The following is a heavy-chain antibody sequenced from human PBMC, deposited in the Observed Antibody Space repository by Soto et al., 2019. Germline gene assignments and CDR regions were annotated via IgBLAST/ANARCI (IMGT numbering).Heavy chain of an antibody. CDR2: IIPILGIA. Sequence: QVQLVHSGAEVKKPGSSVKVSCKASGGTFSSYTISWVRQAPGQGLEWMGRIIPILGIANYAQKFQGRVTITADKSTSTAYMGLSSLRSEDTAVYYCARDQGYCSSTSCYAFDYWGQGTLVTVSS. D-gene: IGHD2-2*01. CDR3: ARDQGYCSSTSCYAFDY. J-gene: IGHJ4*02. CDR1: GGTFSSYT. V-gene: IGHV1-69*04.